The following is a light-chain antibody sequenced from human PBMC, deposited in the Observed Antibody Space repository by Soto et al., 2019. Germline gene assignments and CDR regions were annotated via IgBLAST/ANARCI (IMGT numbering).Light chain of an antibody. Sequence: DIQMTQSPSSLSASVGDRVTITCRASQSISSYLNWYQQKPGKAPKLLIYAASSFQSGVPSRFSGGGSGTDFTLTISSLQPEDFATYYCQQSYSIPLTFGAGTKVEIK. V-gene: IGKV1-39*01. CDR3: QQSYSIPLT. CDR1: QSISSY. J-gene: IGKJ4*01. CDR2: AAS.